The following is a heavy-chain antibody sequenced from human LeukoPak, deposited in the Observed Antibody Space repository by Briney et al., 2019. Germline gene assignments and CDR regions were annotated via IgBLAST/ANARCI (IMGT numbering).Heavy chain of an antibody. D-gene: IGHD6-19*01. Sequence: ASVKVSCKASGYTFTGYYMHWVRQAPGQGLEWKGWINPNSGGTNYAQKFQGRVTMTRDTSISTAYMELSRLRSDDTAVYYCARMYSSGWYGYMDVWGKGTTVTVSS. V-gene: IGHV1-2*02. CDR2: INPNSGGT. CDR1: GYTFTGYY. J-gene: IGHJ6*03. CDR3: ARMYSSGWYGYMDV.